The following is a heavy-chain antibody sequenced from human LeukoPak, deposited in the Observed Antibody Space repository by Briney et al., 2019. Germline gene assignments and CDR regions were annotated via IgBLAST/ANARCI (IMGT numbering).Heavy chain of an antibody. D-gene: IGHD5-24*01. CDR3: ARSRDGYKRFDS. CDR1: GFTFSSYA. CDR2: ISGSGDTT. V-gene: IGHV3-23*01. J-gene: IGHJ4*02. Sequence: GGSLRLSCAASGFTFSSYAMTSVRQAPGKGLEWVSVISGSGDTTYYADSVKGRFTISRDNSKNTLYLQMNSLRAEDTAVYFCARSRDGYKRFDSWGQGTLVTVSS.